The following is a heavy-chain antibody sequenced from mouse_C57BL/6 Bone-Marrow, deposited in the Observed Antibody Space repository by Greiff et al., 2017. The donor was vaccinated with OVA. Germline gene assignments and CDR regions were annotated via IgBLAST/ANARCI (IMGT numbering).Heavy chain of an antibody. CDR1: GFSFNTYA. CDR3: VRHKRSQAMDY. D-gene: IGHD3-1*01. CDR2: IRSKSNNYAT. V-gene: IGHV10-1*01. Sequence: EVKLVESGGGLVQPKGSLKLSCAASGFSFNTYAMNWVRQAPGKGLEWVARIRSKSNNYATYYADSVKDRFTISRDDSESMLYLQMNNLKTEDTAMYYCVRHKRSQAMDYWGQGTSVTVSS. J-gene: IGHJ4*01.